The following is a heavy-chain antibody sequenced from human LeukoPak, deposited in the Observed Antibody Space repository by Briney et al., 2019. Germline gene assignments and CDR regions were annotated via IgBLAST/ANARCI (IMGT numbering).Heavy chain of an antibody. Sequence: ASVKVSCKVSGYTLTELSMHWVRQAPGKGLEWMGGFDPEDGETIYAQKFQGRVTMTEDTSTDTAYMELSSLRSEDTAVYYCARSPILRYFDWFTTKGYYFDYWGQGTLVTVSS. D-gene: IGHD3-9*01. CDR3: ARSPILRYFDWFTTKGYYFDY. CDR2: FDPEDGET. CDR1: GYTLTELS. J-gene: IGHJ4*02. V-gene: IGHV1-24*01.